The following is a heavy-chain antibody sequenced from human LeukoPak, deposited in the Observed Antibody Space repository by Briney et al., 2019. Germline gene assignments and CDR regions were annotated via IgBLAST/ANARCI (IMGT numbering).Heavy chain of an antibody. CDR1: GFTFSWYS. Sequence: GGSLRLSCAVSGFTFSWYSMNWVRQPPGKGLAWVSTISGSGGGTYYADSVKGRFTISRDNSKNTLYLQMNSLRAEDTAVFYCGKLFYSSGMYHFDYWGQGTLVTVSS. J-gene: IGHJ4*02. V-gene: IGHV3-23*01. CDR2: ISGSGGGT. CDR3: GKLFYSSGMYHFDY. D-gene: IGHD3-10*01.